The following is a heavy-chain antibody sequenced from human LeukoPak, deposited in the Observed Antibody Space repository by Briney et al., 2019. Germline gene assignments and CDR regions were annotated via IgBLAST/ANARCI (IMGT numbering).Heavy chain of an antibody. Sequence: ASVNVSCKASGYTFTGYYIHWVRQAPGQGLEWMGTINPSGDSTTYAQNFQGRVTMTRDTSTSTVYMELSSLTSEDTAVYYCARDFLTGAGTFDYWGQGTLSPSPQ. D-gene: IGHD3-9*01. CDR2: INPSGDST. CDR1: GYTFTGYY. CDR3: ARDFLTGAGTFDY. J-gene: IGHJ4*02. V-gene: IGHV1-46*01.